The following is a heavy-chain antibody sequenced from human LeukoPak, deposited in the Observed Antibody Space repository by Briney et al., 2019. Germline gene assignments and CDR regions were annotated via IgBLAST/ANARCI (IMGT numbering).Heavy chain of an antibody. D-gene: IGHD2-2*02. CDR1: GYTFTGYY. CDR3: ARVWRYCSSTSCYTVDY. CDR2: INPNSGGT. J-gene: IGHJ4*02. Sequence: ASVKVSCKASGYTFTGYYMHWVRQAPGQGLEWMGWINPNSGGTNYAQKFQGRVTMTRDTSISTAYMELSRLRSDDTAVYYCARVWRYCSSTSCYTVDYWGQGTLVTVSS. V-gene: IGHV1-2*02.